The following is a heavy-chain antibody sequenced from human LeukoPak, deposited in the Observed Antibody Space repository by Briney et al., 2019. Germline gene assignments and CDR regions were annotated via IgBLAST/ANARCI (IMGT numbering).Heavy chain of an antibody. CDR2: ISGSGGST. CDR1: GFTSSSYA. V-gene: IGHV3-23*01. D-gene: IGHD3-3*01. Sequence: PGGSLRLSCAASGFTSSSYAMSWVRQAPGKGLEWVSAISGSGGSTYYADSVKGRFTISRDNSKNTLYLQMNSLRAEDTAVYYCARGVPYDSWSGPHYSDYWGQGTLVTVSS. CDR3: ARGVPYDSWSGPHYSDY. J-gene: IGHJ4*02.